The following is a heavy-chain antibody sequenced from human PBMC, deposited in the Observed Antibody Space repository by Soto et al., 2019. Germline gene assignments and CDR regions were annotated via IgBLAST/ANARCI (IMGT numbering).Heavy chain of an antibody. CDR3: EGALSTVTYEFDY. CDR2: ICHSGRT. CDR1: GGAFSAYS. V-gene: IGHV4-34*01. Sequence: QVQLQQWGAGLLKPSETLSLTCAVSGGAFSAYSWSWIRQPPGKGLEWLGEICHSGRTNYNQSHKSRVIISQDTSKYQFSLELRSVTAADTAVYYCEGALSTVTYEFDYWGQGTLVTVSS. J-gene: IGHJ4*02. D-gene: IGHD4-4*01.